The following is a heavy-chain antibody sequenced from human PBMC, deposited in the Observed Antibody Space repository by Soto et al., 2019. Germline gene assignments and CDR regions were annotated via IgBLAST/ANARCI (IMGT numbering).Heavy chain of an antibody. CDR2: INHSGST. Sequence: SETLSLTCSVYGGSFSGYYWSWLRQPPGKGLKWIGEINHSGSTNYNPSLKSRVTISVDTSKNQFSLKLSSVTAADTAVYYCARVAAARPFYYGVDVWGQGTTVTVSS. CDR3: ARVAAARPFYYGVDV. V-gene: IGHV4-34*01. D-gene: IGHD6-6*01. J-gene: IGHJ6*02. CDR1: GGSFSGYY.